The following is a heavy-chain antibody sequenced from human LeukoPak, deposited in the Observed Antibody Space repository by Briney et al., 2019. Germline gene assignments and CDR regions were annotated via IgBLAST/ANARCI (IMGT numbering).Heavy chain of an antibody. CDR3: ARDEDGRSSNYLFDY. Sequence: GGSLRLSCAASGFTFSSYGMHWVRQAPGKGLEWVAVISKDGSQRYYADSVKGRFTISRDNSKNTVYLQMTTLRVEDTAVYYCARDEDGRSSNYLFDYWGQGTLVTVSS. J-gene: IGHJ4*02. CDR1: GFTFSSYG. D-gene: IGHD6-6*01. V-gene: IGHV3-30-3*01. CDR2: ISKDGSQR.